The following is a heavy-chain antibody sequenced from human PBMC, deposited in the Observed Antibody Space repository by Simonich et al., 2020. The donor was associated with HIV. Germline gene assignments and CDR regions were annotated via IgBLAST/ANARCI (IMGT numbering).Heavy chain of an antibody. D-gene: IGHD3-10*01. CDR3: ARLDYDYGLDN. CDR2: INHSGST. CDR1: GGSFSGYY. V-gene: IGHV4-34*01. J-gene: IGHJ4*02. Sequence: QVQLQQWGAGLLKPSETLSLTCAVYGGSFSGYYWNWIRQGPGKRLEVIGEINGEINHSGSTKYNPSFKSRVSISVDTSKKQFSLKLSSMTAADTAVYYCARLDYDYGLDNWGQGTLVTVSS.